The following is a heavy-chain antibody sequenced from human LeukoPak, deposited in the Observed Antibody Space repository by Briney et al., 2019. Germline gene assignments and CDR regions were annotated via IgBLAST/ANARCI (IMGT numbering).Heavy chain of an antibody. V-gene: IGHV1-2*02. CDR3: ASGVVPAAIGWNWFEP. CDR1: GYTFTGYY. J-gene: IGHJ5*02. Sequence: ASVKVSCKASGYTFTGYYMHWVRQAPGQGLEWMGWINPNSGGTNYAQKFQGRVTMTRDTSISTAYMELSRLRSDDTAVYYCASGVVPAAIGWNWFEPWGQGTLVTVSS. CDR2: INPNSGGT. D-gene: IGHD2-2*01.